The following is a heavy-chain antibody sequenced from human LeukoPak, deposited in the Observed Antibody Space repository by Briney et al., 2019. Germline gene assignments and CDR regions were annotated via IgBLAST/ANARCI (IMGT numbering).Heavy chain of an antibody. Sequence: PSETLSLTCTVSGGSISSYYWSRIRQPPGKGLEWIGHIYYSGSTNYNPSLKSRVTISVDTSKNQFSLKLSSVTAADTAVYYCARDRGEDYVWGSYRLFDYWGQGTLVTVSS. D-gene: IGHD3-16*02. CDR3: ARDRGEDYVWGSYRLFDY. J-gene: IGHJ4*02. CDR1: GGSISSYY. V-gene: IGHV4-59*01. CDR2: IYYSGST.